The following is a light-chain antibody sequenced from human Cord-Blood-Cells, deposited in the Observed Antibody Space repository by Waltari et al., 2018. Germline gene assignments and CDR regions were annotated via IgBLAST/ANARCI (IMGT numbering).Light chain of an antibody. CDR3: QQYNNWPYT. V-gene: IGKV3-15*01. CDR1: QSVSSN. J-gene: IGKJ2*01. Sequence: EIVITLSPAPLSVYTGERATLSCRASQSVSSNLAWYQQKPGQAPRLLIYGASTRATGIPARFSGSGSGTEFTLTISSLQSEDFAVYYCQQYNNWPYTFGQGTKLEIK. CDR2: GAS.